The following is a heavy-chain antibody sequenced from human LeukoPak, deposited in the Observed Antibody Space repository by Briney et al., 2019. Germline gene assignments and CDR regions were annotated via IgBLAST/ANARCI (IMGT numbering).Heavy chain of an antibody. CDR3: AKDQRMTTVTTLDC. CDR1: RFTFSSYA. V-gene: IGHV3-23*01. CDR2: ISGSGGST. Sequence: PGRSLRLSCAASRFTFSSYAMSWVRQAPGKGPEWVSGISGSGGSTYYADSVKGRFTISRDNSKNTLYLQMNSLRAEDTAVYYCAKDQRMTTVTTLDCWGQGTLVTVSS. D-gene: IGHD4-17*01. J-gene: IGHJ4*02.